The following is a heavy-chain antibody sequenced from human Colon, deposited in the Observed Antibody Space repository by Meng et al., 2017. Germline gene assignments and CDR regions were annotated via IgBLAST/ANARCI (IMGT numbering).Heavy chain of an antibody. CDR3: ARDRKHYGERGWFDP. D-gene: IGHD4-17*01. J-gene: IGHJ5*02. V-gene: IGHV4-30-4*01. CDR2: IYYSGST. CDR1: GGSISSGDYY. Sequence: QGQRQGSGPELLPPSQTLSLTSTVPGGSISSGDYYWSWIRQPPGKGLEWIGYIYYSGSTYSNASLKSRVTISIDRSKNQFSLKLSSVTAADTAVYYCARDRKHYGERGWFDPWGQGTLVTVSS.